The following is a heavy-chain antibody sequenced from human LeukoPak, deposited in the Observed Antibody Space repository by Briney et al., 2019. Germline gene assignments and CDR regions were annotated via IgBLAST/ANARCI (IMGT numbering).Heavy chain of an antibody. V-gene: IGHV3-23*01. CDR2: LSVSGGTT. CDR1: GFGFSGYA. CDR3: ARMNGGSLSSYYFDY. Sequence: GGSLRLPCAASGFGFSGYAMNWARQAPGKGLEWVSSLSVSGGTTYYTDSVKGRFTVSRDNSRDTLYLQMHSLRVEDTAVYYCARMNGGSLSSYYFDYWGQGILVTVPS. J-gene: IGHJ4*02. D-gene: IGHD1-26*01.